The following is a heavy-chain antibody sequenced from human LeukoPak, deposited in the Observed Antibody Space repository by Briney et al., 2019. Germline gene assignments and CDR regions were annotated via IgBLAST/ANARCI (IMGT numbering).Heavy chain of an antibody. CDR2: ISYDGSNK. CDR3: ARVPGNYYYYMDV. V-gene: IGHV3-30-3*01. Sequence: PGGSLRLSCAASGFTFSSYAMHWVRQAPGKGLEWVAVISYDGSNKYYADSVKGRFTVSRDNSKNTLYLQMNSLRAEDTAVYYCARVPGNYYYYMDVWGKGTTVTVSS. CDR1: GFTFSSYA. J-gene: IGHJ6*03. D-gene: IGHD3-10*01.